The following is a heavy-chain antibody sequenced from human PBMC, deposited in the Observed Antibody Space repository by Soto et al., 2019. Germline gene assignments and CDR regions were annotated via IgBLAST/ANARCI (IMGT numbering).Heavy chain of an antibody. CDR2: ISYDGSNK. CDR3: AKGIGYCSSTSCSPRFAY. D-gene: IGHD2-2*01. Sequence: QVQLVESGGGVVQPGRCLRLSCAASGFTFSSSGMHWVRQAPGKGLEWVAVISYDGSNKYYADSVKGRFTISRDNSKNTLYLQMNSLRDEDTAVYYCAKGIGYCSSTSCSPRFAYWGQGTLVTVSS. CDR1: GFTFSSSG. J-gene: IGHJ4*02. V-gene: IGHV3-30*18.